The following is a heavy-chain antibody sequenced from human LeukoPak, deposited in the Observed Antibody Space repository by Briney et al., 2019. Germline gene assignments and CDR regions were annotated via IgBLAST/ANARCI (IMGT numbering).Heavy chain of an antibody. CDR3: AKFMGYCSGGSCYSMDE. CDR1: GFTFRSYA. CDR2: MSGSGAGT. V-gene: IGHV3-23*01. Sequence: GRSLRLSCAASGFTFRSYAMSWVRQAPGKGLEWASAMSGSGAGTYYADSVKGRFSISRDNSKNTLYLQMTSLRAEDTAEYYCAKFMGYCSGGSCYSMDEWGQGTLVTVSS. D-gene: IGHD2-15*01. J-gene: IGHJ4*02.